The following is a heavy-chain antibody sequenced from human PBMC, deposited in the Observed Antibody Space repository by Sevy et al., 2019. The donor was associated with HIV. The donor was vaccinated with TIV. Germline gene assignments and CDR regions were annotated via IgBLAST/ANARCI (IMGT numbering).Heavy chain of an antibody. D-gene: IGHD3-22*01. V-gene: IGHV4-39*02. CDR1: GGSISSSGYY. J-gene: IGHJ4*02. Sequence: SETLSLTCTVSGGSISSSGYYWGWIRQPPGQGLEWIGSIYYGGSTYCNPYLKSRITISVYTSKNHFSLKLSSVTAADMAVYYCARVSMIVVVITDDWGYYFDYWGQGTLVTVSS. CDR3: ARVSMIVVVITDDWGYYFDY. CDR2: IYYGGST.